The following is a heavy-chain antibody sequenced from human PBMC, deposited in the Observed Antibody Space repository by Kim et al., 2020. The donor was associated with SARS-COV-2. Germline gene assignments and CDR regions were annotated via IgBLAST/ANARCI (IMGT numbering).Heavy chain of an antibody. CDR3: ARRIAARPLNWFDP. D-gene: IGHD6-6*01. V-gene: IGHV4-39*01. J-gene: IGHJ5*02. Sequence: NPSLKSRVTISVDTSKNQFSLKLSSVTAADTAVYYCARRIAARPLNWFDPWGQGTLVTVSS.